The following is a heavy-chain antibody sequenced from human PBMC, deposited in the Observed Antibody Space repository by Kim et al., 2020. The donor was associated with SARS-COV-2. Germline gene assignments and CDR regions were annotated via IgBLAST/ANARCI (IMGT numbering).Heavy chain of an antibody. CDR3: VKSYDSSGYYSDFDY. J-gene: IGHJ4*02. CDR1: GFTFSSYA. Sequence: GGSLRLSCSASGFTFSSYAMHWVRQAPGKGLEYVSAISSNGGSTYYADSVKGRFTISRDNSKNTLYLQMSSLRAEDTAVYYCVKSYDSSGYYSDFDYWGQGTLVTVSS. D-gene: IGHD3-22*01. V-gene: IGHV3-64D*06. CDR2: ISSNGGST.